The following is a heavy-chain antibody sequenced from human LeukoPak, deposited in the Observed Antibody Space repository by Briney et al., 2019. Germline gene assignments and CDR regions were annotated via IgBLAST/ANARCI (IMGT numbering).Heavy chain of an antibody. Sequence: QAGGSLRLSCAASRFTFSTYAMHWVRQAPGKGLDWVAVISFDGSTKYYADAVKGRLTISRDNSKNTLYVQMNSLRAEDTAVYYCTKWSGYGDSWGQGTLVTVSS. CDR3: TKWSGYGDS. CDR2: ISFDGSTK. CDR1: RFTFSTYA. D-gene: IGHD5-12*01. J-gene: IGHJ4*02. V-gene: IGHV3-30*04.